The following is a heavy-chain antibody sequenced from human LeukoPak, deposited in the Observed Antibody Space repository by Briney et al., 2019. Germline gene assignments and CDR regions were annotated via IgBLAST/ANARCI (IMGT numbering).Heavy chain of an antibody. CDR3: ASRKRGYDSSGYKYYFDY. CDR2: INHSGST. Sequence: PSETLSLTCAVYGGSFSGYYWSWIRQPPGKGLEWIGEINHSGSTNYNPSLKSRVTISVDTSKNQFSLKLSSVTAADTAVYYCASRKRGYDSSGYKYYFDYWGQGTLVTVSS. CDR1: GGSFSGYY. V-gene: IGHV4-34*01. J-gene: IGHJ4*02. D-gene: IGHD3-22*01.